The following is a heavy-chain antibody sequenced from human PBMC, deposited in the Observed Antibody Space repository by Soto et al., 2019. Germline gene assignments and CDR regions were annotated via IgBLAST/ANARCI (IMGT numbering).Heavy chain of an antibody. CDR3: AKESGPPMATTPYYFDY. CDR2: ISYDGSNK. J-gene: IGHJ4*02. D-gene: IGHD5-12*01. CDR1: GFTFSSYG. V-gene: IGHV3-30*18. Sequence: PGGFLRLSCAASGFTFSSYGMHWVRQAPGKGLEWVAVISYDGSNKYYADSVKGRFTISRDNSKNTLYLQMNSLRAEDTAVYYCAKESGPPMATTPYYFDYWGQGTLVTVSS.